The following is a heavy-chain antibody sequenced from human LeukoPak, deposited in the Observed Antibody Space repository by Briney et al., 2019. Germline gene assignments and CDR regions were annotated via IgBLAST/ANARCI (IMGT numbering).Heavy chain of an antibody. Sequence: VASVKVSCKASGYTFTSYGISWVRQAPGQGLEWMGWISAYNGNTNYAQKLQGRVTMTTDTSTSTAYMELRSLRSDVTAVYYCARDMITMVRGVIVFDYWGQGTLVTVSS. V-gene: IGHV1-18*01. D-gene: IGHD3-10*01. J-gene: IGHJ4*02. CDR1: GYTFTSYG. CDR3: ARDMITMVRGVIVFDY. CDR2: ISAYNGNT.